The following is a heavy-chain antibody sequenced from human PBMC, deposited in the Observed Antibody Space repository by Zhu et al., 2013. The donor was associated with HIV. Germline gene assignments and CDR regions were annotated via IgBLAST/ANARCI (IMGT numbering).Heavy chain of an antibody. Sequence: QVRLVQSGAEVKKPGASVKVSCKASGYTFTGYYMHWVRQAPGQGLEWMGWINPNSGGTNYAQKFQGRVTMTRDTSISTAYMELSRLRSDDTAVYYCARDVAPXRLLYYYYCGMDVWGQGTTVTVSS. V-gene: IGHV1-2*02. CDR2: INPNSGGT. CDR3: ARDVAPXRLLYYYYCGMDV. CDR1: GYTFTGYY. D-gene: IGHD6-6*01. J-gene: IGHJ6*02.